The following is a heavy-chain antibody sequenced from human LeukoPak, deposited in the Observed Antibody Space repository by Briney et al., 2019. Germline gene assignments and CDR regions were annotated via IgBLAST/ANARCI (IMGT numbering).Heavy chain of an antibody. CDR2: ISSSGSTI. J-gene: IGHJ4*02. Sequence: PGGSLRLSCAASGFTFSDYYMSWIRQAPGKGLEWVSYISSSGSTIYYADSVKGRFTISRDNAKNSLYLQMNSLRAEDTAVYYCARLDHYSSSYLGFDYWGQGTLVTVSS. D-gene: IGHD6-13*01. V-gene: IGHV3-11*04. CDR1: GFTFSDYY. CDR3: ARLDHYSSSYLGFDY.